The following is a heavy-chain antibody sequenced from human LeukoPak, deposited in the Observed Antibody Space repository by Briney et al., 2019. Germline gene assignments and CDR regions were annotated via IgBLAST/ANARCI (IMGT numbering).Heavy chain of an antibody. J-gene: IGHJ4*02. Sequence: ASETLSLTCAVSGGSISSSNWWSWVRQPPGKGLEWIGEIYHSGSTNYNPSLKSRVTISVDKSKNQFSLKLSSVTAADTAVYYCARVRPSPREWIQLWSPKASYFDYWGQGTLVTVSS. CDR3: ARVRPSPREWIQLWSPKASYFDY. V-gene: IGHV4-4*02. CDR1: GGSISSSNW. CDR2: IYHSGST. D-gene: IGHD5-18*01.